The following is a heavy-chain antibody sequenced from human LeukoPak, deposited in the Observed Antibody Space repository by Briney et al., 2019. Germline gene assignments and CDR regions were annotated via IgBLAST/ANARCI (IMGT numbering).Heavy chain of an antibody. CDR1: GVSISGYY. D-gene: IGHD1-26*01. V-gene: IGHV4-59*01. CDR3: ARGGASTPNYYFDY. CDR2: IYYSGST. J-gene: IGHJ4*02. Sequence: PSETLSLTCTVSGVSISGYYWSWIRQPSGKGLEWIAYIYYSGSTSYNPSLKSRVTISVDTSKNQFSLKLNSVTAADTAVYYCARGGASTPNYYFDYWGQGTLVTVSS.